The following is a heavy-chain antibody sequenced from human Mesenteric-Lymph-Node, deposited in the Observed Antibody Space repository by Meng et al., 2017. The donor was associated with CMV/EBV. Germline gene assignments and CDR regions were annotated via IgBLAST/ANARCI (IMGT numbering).Heavy chain of an antibody. CDR1: GFSLSTSGVG. Sequence: SGPMLVKPTQTLTLTCTFSGFSLSTSGVGVAWIRQPAGKALEWLGIIYWNDDKRYSPSLKTSVTITKDTSRNQVVLAMTDMSPEDTGTYYCAHTVNYGDFQDHWGQGTLVTVSS. CDR3: AHTVNYGDFQDH. V-gene: IGHV2-5*01. J-gene: IGHJ4*02. D-gene: IGHD4-17*01. CDR2: IYWNDDK.